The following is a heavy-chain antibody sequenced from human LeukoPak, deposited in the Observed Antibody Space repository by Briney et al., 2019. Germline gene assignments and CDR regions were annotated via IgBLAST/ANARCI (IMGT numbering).Heavy chain of an antibody. CDR1: GFTFGDYA. Sequence: PGGSLRLSCTASGFTFGDYAMSWIRQPPGKGLEWIGYIYYSGSTNYNPSLKSRVTISVDTSKNQFSLKLSSVTAADTAVYYCARVRNRRYYDSSGYYGIDFDYWGQGTLVTVSS. J-gene: IGHJ4*02. CDR2: IYYSGST. V-gene: IGHV4-59*01. CDR3: ARVRNRRYYDSSGYYGIDFDY. D-gene: IGHD3-22*01.